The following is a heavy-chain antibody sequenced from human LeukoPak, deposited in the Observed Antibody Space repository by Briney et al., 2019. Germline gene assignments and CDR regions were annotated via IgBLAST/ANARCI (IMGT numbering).Heavy chain of an antibody. Sequence: PSETLSLTCAVYGGSFSGYYWSWIRQPPGKGLEWIGEINHSGSTNYNPSLKCRVTISVDTSKNQFSLKLSSVTAADTAVYYCARAPYYYVSGYYFDYWGQGTLVTVSS. D-gene: IGHD3-10*01. V-gene: IGHV4-34*01. J-gene: IGHJ4*02. CDR3: ARAPYYYVSGYYFDY. CDR2: INHSGST. CDR1: GGSFSGYY.